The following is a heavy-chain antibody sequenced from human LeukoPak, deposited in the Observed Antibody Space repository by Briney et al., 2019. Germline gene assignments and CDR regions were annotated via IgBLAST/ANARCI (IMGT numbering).Heavy chain of an antibody. CDR3: VTRPDGRGTGPTENSPFDI. J-gene: IGHJ3*02. V-gene: IGHV4-4*07. D-gene: IGHD1-1*01. Sequence: KTSETLSLTCTVSGGSISSYSWAWIQQPAGKGLEWIGRIYTSGSTNSNPSLRGRVTMSLDTSKNQLFLRLRSVTAADTAVYYCVTRPDGRGTGPTENSPFDIWGQGTVVTVSS. CDR2: IYTSGST. CDR1: GGSISSYS.